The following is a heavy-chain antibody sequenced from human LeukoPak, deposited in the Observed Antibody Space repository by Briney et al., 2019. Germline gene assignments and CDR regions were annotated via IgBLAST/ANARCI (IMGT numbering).Heavy chain of an antibody. J-gene: IGHJ4*02. CDR1: GYTFTSYG. V-gene: IGHV1-18*01. D-gene: IGHD2-8*01. Sequence: ASVKVSCKASGYTFTSYGIGWVRQAPGQGLEWMGWISAYNGNTNYAQKLQGRVTMTTDTSTSTAYMELRSLRSDDTAVYYCASGDCTNGVCYTAGGYDYWGQGTLVTVSS. CDR2: ISAYNGNT. CDR3: ASGDCTNGVCYTAGGYDY.